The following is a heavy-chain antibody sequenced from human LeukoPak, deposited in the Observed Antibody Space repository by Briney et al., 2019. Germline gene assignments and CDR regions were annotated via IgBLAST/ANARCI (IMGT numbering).Heavy chain of an antibody. V-gene: IGHV4-34*01. J-gene: IGHJ4*02. D-gene: IGHD3-3*01. Sequence: PSGTLSLTCAVYGGSFSGYYWSWIRQPPGKGLEWIGEINHSGSTNYNPSLKSRVTISVDTSKNQFSLKLSSVTAADTAVYYCARAPLLRFLEWLPYFDYWGQGTLVTVSS. CDR2: INHSGST. CDR3: ARAPLLRFLEWLPYFDY. CDR1: GGSFSGYY.